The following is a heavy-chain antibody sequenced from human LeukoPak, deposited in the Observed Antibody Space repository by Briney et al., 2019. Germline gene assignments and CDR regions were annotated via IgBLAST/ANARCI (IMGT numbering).Heavy chain of an antibody. CDR2: IKGDGSHT. CDR3: VRDWDHFDFDS. J-gene: IGHJ5*01. CDR1: GFTFRDYW. V-gene: IGHV3-74*01. D-gene: IGHD1-26*01. Sequence: GGSLRLSCAASGFTFRDYWMHWIRQAPGKGLVWVSRIKGDGSHTIYADSVKGRFTISRDNAKNTLYLQMKSLGVEDTALYYCVRDWDHFDFDSWGQGTLVTVSS.